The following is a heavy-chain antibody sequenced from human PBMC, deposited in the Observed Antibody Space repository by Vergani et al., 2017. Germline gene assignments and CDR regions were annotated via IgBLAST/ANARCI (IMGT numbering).Heavy chain of an antibody. Sequence: QVQLQESGPGLVKPSQTLSLTCTVSGGSTSSGDYYWSWIRQPPGKGLEWIGYIYYSGSTYYNPSLKSRVTISVDTSKNQFSLKLSSVTAADTAVYYCARVITLVGATRDWYFDLWGRGTLVTVSS. CDR1: GGSTSSGDYY. V-gene: IGHV4-30-4*01. D-gene: IGHD1-26*01. J-gene: IGHJ2*01. CDR3: ARVITLVGATRDWYFDL. CDR2: IYYSGST.